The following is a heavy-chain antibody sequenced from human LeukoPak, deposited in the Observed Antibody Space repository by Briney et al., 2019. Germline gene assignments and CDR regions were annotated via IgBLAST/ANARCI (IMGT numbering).Heavy chain of an antibody. CDR2: ISYDGSNK. CDR1: GFSFSTYP. J-gene: IGHJ4*02. CDR3: ARGGKVGGLDY. V-gene: IGHV3-30*04. D-gene: IGHD1-26*01. Sequence: TGGSLRLSCAASGFSFSTYPMHWVRQAPGKGLEWVAVISYDGSNKSYGDSVKGRFTISRDNSKNTLYLQVNSLRAEDTAVYYCARGGKVGGLDYWGQGTLVTVSS.